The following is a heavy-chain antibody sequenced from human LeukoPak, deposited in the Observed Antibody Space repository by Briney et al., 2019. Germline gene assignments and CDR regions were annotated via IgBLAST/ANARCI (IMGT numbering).Heavy chain of an antibody. CDR2: IYYSGST. V-gene: IGHV4-39*07. D-gene: IGHD2-2*01. CDR1: GGSISSSSYY. Sequence: SETLSLTCTVSGGSISSSSYYWGWIRQPPGKGLEWIGSIYYSGSTYYNPSLKSRVTMSVDTSKNQFSLKLSSMTAADTAVYYCARDLIVVVPAAMDYYYYYMDVWGKGTTVTVSS. J-gene: IGHJ6*03. CDR3: ARDLIVVVPAAMDYYYYYMDV.